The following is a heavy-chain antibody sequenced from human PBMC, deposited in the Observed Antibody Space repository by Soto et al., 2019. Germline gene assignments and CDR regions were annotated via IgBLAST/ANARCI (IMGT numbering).Heavy chain of an antibody. CDR1: GFTFSSYS. CDR3: ARGLVVTAVPDWYFDL. J-gene: IGHJ2*01. V-gene: IGHV3-21*01. CDR2: ISSSSSYI. D-gene: IGHD2-21*02. Sequence: EVQLVESGGGLVKPGGSLRLSCAASGFTFSSYSMNWVRQAPGKGLEWVSSISSSSSYIYYADSVKGRFTISRDNAKNSLYLQMSSLRAADTAVYYCARGLVVTAVPDWYFDLWGRGTLVTVSS.